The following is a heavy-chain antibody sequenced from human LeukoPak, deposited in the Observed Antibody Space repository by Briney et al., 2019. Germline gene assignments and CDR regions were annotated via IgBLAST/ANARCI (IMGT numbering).Heavy chain of an antibody. D-gene: IGHD3-10*01. V-gene: IGHV3-23*01. CDR1: GSAFSSYT. J-gene: IGHJ4*02. Sequence: TGGSLRLSCADSGSAFSSYTMVWVRQAPGKGLEWVSAISGSGGSTYYADSVKGRFTISRDNSKNTLYLQMNSLRAEDTAVYYCATLWPTKYYFDYWGQGTLVTVSS. CDR3: ATLWPTKYYFDY. CDR2: ISGSGGST.